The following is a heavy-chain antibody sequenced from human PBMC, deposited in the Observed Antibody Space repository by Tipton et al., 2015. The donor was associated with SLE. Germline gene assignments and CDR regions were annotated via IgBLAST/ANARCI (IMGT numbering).Heavy chain of an antibody. J-gene: IGHJ6*02. Sequence: SLRLSCAASGFTFSSYVMFWVRQAPGKGLECVSSIYSAGTTYYADSVQGRFTISRDNSKNTPYLQINSLRAEDTAVYYCAKDRDSPIFGVVTPTLYGMDVWGQGTSVTVSS. CDR3: AKDRDSPIFGVVTPTLYGMDV. D-gene: IGHD3-3*01. V-gene: IGHV3-23*03. CDR1: GFTFSSYV. CDR2: IYSAGTT.